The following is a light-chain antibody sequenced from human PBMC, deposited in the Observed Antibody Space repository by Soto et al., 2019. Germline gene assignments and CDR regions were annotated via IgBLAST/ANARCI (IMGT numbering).Light chain of an antibody. CDR1: TGTVTSGYY. J-gene: IGLJ3*02. CDR2: STS. CDR3: LLYYGGVWV. V-gene: IGLV7-43*01. Sequence: QAVVTQEPSVTVSPGGTVTLTCASSTGTVTSGYYPNWFQQKPGQPPRTLIYSTSNKQSWTPARFSGSLLGGKAALTLSGVQPEDEADYYCLLYYGGVWVFGAGTKLTVL.